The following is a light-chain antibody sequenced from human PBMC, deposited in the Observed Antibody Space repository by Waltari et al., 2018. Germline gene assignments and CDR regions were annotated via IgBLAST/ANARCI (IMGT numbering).Light chain of an antibody. CDR3: HQYASSPLT. V-gene: IGKV3-20*01. CDR2: GAS. CDR1: QSVGKNY. J-gene: IGKJ4*01. Sequence: EIVLTQSPGTLSLSPGERATLACRASQSVGKNYLAWFQQKPGQAPRLLIHGASNGAPGIPDRFSGSGSGTDFTLTISRLEPEDFAVYYCHQYASSPLTFGGGTAVENK.